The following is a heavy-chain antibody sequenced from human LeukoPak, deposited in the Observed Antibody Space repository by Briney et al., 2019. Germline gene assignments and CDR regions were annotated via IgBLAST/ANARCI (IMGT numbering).Heavy chain of an antibody. CDR3: ASRKLGNDY. CDR1: GGSVTDYY. CDR2: IYYTGT. J-gene: IGHJ4*02. V-gene: IGHV4-59*02. Sequence: SETLSPTCTVSGGSVTDYYWSWIRQSPGKGLEWIGYIYYTGTSYNPSLKSRVTISADTSKNQFSLKLISVTAADTAVYYCASRKLGNDYWGQGTLVTVSS. D-gene: IGHD7-27*01.